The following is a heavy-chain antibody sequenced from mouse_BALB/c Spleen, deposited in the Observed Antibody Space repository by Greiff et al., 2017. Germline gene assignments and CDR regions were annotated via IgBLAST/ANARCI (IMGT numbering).Heavy chain of an antibody. CDR3: ASSYYDYAMDY. CDR2: ISYDGSN. CDR1: GYSITSGYY. Sequence: EVKLMESGPGLVKPSQSLSLTCSVTGYSITSGYYWNWIRQFPGNKLEWMGYISYDGSNNYNPSLKNRISITRDTSKNQFFLKLNSVTTEDTATYYCASSYYDYAMDYWGQGTSVTVSS. J-gene: IGHJ4*01. V-gene: IGHV3-6*02. D-gene: IGHD2-4*01.